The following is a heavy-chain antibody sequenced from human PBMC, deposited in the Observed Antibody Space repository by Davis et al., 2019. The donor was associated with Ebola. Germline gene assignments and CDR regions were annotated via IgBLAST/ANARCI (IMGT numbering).Heavy chain of an antibody. Sequence: SVPVSCQASVFTFTSSAMQWVRHARGQRREWIGWIVVGSDNTNYAQKFQGRVTITRDMSTSTSYLDLSNLRSEDTAVYYCAASAGTVGKFDYWGQGTLVTVSS. CDR2: IVVGSDNT. D-gene: IGHD1-14*01. J-gene: IGHJ4*01. CDR3: AASAGTVGKFDY. V-gene: IGHV1-58*02. CDR1: VFTFTSSA.